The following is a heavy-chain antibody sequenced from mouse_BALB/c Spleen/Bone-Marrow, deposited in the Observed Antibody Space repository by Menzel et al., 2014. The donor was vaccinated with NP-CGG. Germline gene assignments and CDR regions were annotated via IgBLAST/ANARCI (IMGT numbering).Heavy chain of an antibody. Sequence: VKVVESGPGLVSPSQSLSITCTVSGFSLTSYGVHWVRQPPGKGLEWLGVIWAGGGTNYNSALMSRLSISKDNSKSQVFLKMNSLQTDDTAMYYCARDLYYDYDEGFAYWGQGTLVTVSA. D-gene: IGHD2-4*01. CDR2: IWAGGGT. CDR3: ARDLYYDYDEGFAY. V-gene: IGHV2-9*02. CDR1: GFSLTSYG. J-gene: IGHJ3*01.